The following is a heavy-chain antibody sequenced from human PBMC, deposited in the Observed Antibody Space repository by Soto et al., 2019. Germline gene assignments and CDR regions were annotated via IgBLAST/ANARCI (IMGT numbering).Heavy chain of an antibody. CDR3: AGGRIVVVGSRAYYGMDV. J-gene: IGHJ6*02. CDR1: GGTPSNSA. CDR2: IIPLFGLV. Sequence: QVHLLLQSGAEVKKPGCSVKVSCKASGGTPSNSAISWVRQAPGPGLEWMGGIIPLFGLVKYAQNFQGRVTITADESTNTAYMELSSLRPEDTAVYYCAGGRIVVVGSRAYYGMDVWGQGTTVTVSS. V-gene: IGHV1-69*01. D-gene: IGHD3-22*01.